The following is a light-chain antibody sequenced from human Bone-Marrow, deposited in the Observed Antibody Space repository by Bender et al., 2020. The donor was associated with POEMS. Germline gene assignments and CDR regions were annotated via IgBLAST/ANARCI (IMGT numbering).Light chain of an antibody. V-gene: IGLV1-44*01. J-gene: IGLJ2*01. CDR3: SSYTRTFSPV. CDR1: SSNIGAHA. CDR2: SSH. Sequence: QSVLTQPPSASGTPGQRVTISCSGGSSNIGAHAVNWYQHLPGTAPKLLIYSSHRRPSEVPDRFSGSRSGTSASLAISGLQSEDEADYYCSSYTRTFSPVFGGGTKLTVL.